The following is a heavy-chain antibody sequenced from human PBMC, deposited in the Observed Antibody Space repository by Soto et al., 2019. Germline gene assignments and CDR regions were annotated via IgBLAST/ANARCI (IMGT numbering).Heavy chain of an antibody. V-gene: IGHV3-30*18. CDR3: AQGKQLVPVYYYYGMDV. D-gene: IGHD6-6*01. CDR2: ISYDGSNK. CDR1: GFTFSSYG. J-gene: IGHJ6*02. Sequence: GGSLRLSCAASGFTFSSYGMHWVRQAPGKGLEWVAVISYDGSNKYYADSVKGRFTISRDNSKNTLYLQMNSLRAEDTAVYYCAQGKQLVPVYYYYGMDVWGQGTTVTVSS.